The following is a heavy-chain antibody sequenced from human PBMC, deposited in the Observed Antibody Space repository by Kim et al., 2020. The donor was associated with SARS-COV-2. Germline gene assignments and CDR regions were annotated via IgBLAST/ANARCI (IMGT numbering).Heavy chain of an antibody. CDR3: ARDSFNYPTKYYYYYGMDV. CDR2: IIPIFGTA. D-gene: IGHD3-10*01. Sequence: SVKVSCKASGGTFSSYAISWVRQAPGQGLEWMGGIIPIFGTANYAQKFQGRVTITADESTSTAYMELSSLRSEDTAVYYCARDSFNYPTKYYYYYGMDVWGQGTTVTVSS. V-gene: IGHV1-69*13. CDR1: GGTFSSYA. J-gene: IGHJ6*02.